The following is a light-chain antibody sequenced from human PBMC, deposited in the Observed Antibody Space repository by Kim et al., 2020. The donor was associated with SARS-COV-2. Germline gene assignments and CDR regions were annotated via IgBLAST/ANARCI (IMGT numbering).Light chain of an antibody. V-gene: IGKV3-20*01. Sequence: IVLTQSPGPLSLSPGERATLSCRASQTVNSMYLAWYQQKPGQAPRLLIYGASNRATGIPDRFSGSGSGTDFTLTISRLKPEDCAVYYCQQYENSPWTFGQGTKVDIK. CDR2: GAS. CDR3: QQYENSPWT. CDR1: QTVNSMY. J-gene: IGKJ1*01.